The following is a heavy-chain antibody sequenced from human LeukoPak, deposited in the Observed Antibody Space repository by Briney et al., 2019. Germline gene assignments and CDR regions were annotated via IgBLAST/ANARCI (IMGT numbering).Heavy chain of an antibody. D-gene: IGHD3-22*01. CDR3: AREEGSGYSRYFDL. Sequence: PPGGSLRLSCAASGFAFSSYAMSWVRQAPGKGLEWVSAISGSGGSTYYADSVKGRFTISRDNAKNSLYLQMNSLRAEDTAVYYCAREEGSGYSRYFDLWGRGTLVTVSS. CDR1: GFAFSSYA. V-gene: IGHV3-23*01. CDR2: ISGSGGST. J-gene: IGHJ2*01.